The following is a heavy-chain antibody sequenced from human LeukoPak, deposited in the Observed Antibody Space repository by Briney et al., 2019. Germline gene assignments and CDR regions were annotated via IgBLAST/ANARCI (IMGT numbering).Heavy chain of an antibody. CDR1: GFSFSSHG. V-gene: IGHV3-23*01. J-gene: IGHJ4*02. CDR3: AKDSAKKYDDY. D-gene: IGHD2/OR15-2a*01. CDR2: ISGSDGST. Sequence: GGSLRLSCAGSGFSFSSHGMNWVRQAPGKGLEWVSGISGSDGSTNYADSVKGRFTISRENSKNTLYLQMNSLRAEDTAVYYCAKDSAKKYDDYWGQGTLVTVSS.